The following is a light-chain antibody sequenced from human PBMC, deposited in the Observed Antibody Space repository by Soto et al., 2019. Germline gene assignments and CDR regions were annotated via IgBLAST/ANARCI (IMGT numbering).Light chain of an antibody. J-gene: IGLJ2*01. Sequence: QSALTQPGSVSGSPGQSITIYCTGTSSDVGGYNYVSWYQQHPGKAPKLMIYEVSNRPSGVSNRFSGSKSGNTASLTISGLQAEDEADYYCSSYSSSNTVLFGGGTKLTVL. CDR3: SSYSSSNTVL. V-gene: IGLV2-14*01. CDR2: EVS. CDR1: SSDVGGYNY.